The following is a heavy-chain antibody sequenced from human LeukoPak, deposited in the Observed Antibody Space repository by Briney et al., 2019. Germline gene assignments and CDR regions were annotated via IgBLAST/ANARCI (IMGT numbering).Heavy chain of an antibody. Sequence: GGSLRLSCAASGFIFRNCAIHWVRQAPGKGLEWVSSISSSSSYIYYADSVKGRFTISRDNAKNSLYLQMNSLRAEDTAVYYCARAYYYDSSGFNWFDPWGQGTLVTVSS. V-gene: IGHV3-21*01. CDR2: ISSSSSYI. J-gene: IGHJ5*02. CDR3: ARAYYYDSSGFNWFDP. CDR1: GFIFRNCA. D-gene: IGHD3-22*01.